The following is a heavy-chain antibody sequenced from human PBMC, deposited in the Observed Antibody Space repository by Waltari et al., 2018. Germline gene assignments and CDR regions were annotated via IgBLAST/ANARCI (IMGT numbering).Heavy chain of an antibody. Sequence: QVQLQESGPGLVKPSETLSLTCPVSGGSVSSNYWSWIRQPPGKGLEWIGYIYYSGSTNYNPSLKSRVTISVDTSKNQFSLKLSSVTAADTAVYYCARVPTYGSGSWTYYYYMDVWGKGTTVTISS. CDR2: IYYSGST. CDR3: ARVPTYGSGSWTYYYYMDV. V-gene: IGHV4-59*02. D-gene: IGHD3-10*01. CDR1: GGSVSSNY. J-gene: IGHJ6*03.